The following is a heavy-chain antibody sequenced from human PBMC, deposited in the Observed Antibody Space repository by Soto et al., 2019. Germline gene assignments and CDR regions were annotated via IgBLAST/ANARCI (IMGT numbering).Heavy chain of an antibody. D-gene: IGHD2-2*01. Sequence: EVQLVESGGGLVKPGGSLRLSCAASGFTFTSYSMNWVRQAPGKGLEWVSSISSSSDYIFYADSVKGRFTISRDNAKNSLYLQMNSLRAEDTAVYYCARSVPAAPLDIWGQATMVIVSS. CDR2: ISSSSDYI. V-gene: IGHV3-21*01. CDR3: ARSVPAAPLDI. J-gene: IGHJ3*02. CDR1: GFTFTSYS.